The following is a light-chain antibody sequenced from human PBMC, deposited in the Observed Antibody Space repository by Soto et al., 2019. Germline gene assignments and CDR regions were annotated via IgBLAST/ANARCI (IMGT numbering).Light chain of an antibody. CDR3: QVWDSTYDHHVL. CDR1: YSNIGRTTY. CDR2: DGD. Sequence: QAVLTQSPSVSAAPGQTVTISCSGSYSNIGRTTYVSWYRQLPGSAPKLLIYDGDKRPSEIPDRFSGSKSGTSATLAISKVEAGDEADYHCQVWDSTYDHHVLFGGGTKLTVL. V-gene: IGLV1-51*01. J-gene: IGLJ3*02.